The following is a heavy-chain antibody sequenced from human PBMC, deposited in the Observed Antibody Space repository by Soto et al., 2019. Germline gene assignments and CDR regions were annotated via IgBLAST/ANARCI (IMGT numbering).Heavy chain of an antibody. Sequence: GASVKVSCKASGYTFTSYAMHWVRQAPGQRLEWMGWINAGNGNTKYSQKFQGRVTITRDTSASTAYMELSSLRSEDTAVYYCARDQLYYNDISGRPLNAFDVWGQGTMVTVSS. V-gene: IGHV1-3*01. CDR2: INAGNGNT. CDR3: ARDQLYYNDISGRPLNAFDV. CDR1: GYTFTSYA. J-gene: IGHJ3*01. D-gene: IGHD3-22*01.